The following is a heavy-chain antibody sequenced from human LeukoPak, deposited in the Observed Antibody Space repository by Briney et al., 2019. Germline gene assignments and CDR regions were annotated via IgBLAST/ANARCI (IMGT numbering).Heavy chain of an antibody. CDR1: GFTFSDYY. CDR3: ARDRVGATAYYFDY. CDR2: ISSSGSTI. Sequence: GGSLRLSCAASGFTFSDYYMSWIRQAPGKGLEWVSYISSSGSTIYYADSVKGRFTISRDNSKNTLYLQMNSLRAEDTAVYYCARDRVGATAYYFDYWGQGTLVTVSS. J-gene: IGHJ4*02. D-gene: IGHD1-26*01. V-gene: IGHV3-11*01.